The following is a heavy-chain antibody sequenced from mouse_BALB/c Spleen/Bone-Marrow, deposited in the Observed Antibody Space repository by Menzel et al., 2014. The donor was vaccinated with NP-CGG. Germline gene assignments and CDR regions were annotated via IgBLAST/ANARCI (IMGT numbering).Heavy chain of an antibody. CDR3: ARWGAYFDY. Sequence: VQRVESGAELVRPGTPVKLSCKASGYTFTSYWMNWVKQRPGRGLEWIGRIDPSDSETHYSQKFKDKATLTVDKSSSTAYIQLSSLTSEDSAVYYCARWGAYFDYWGQGTTLTVSS. J-gene: IGHJ2*01. V-gene: IGHV1-61*01. CDR1: GYTFTSYW. CDR2: IDPSDSET.